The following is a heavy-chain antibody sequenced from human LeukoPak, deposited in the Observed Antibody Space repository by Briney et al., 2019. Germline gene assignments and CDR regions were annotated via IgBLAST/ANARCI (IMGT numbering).Heavy chain of an antibody. J-gene: IGHJ4*02. V-gene: IGHV3-11*04. D-gene: IGHD3-3*01. CDR1: GFTFSDYY. Sequence: GGSLRLSCAASGFTFSDYYMSWIRRAPGRGLEWVSYISSSGSTIYYADSVKGRFTISRDNAKNSLYLQMNSLRAEDTAVYYCARDRPIDFWSGYYTGGAGVFDYWGQGTLVTVSS. CDR2: ISSSGSTI. CDR3: ARDRPIDFWSGYYTGGAGVFDY.